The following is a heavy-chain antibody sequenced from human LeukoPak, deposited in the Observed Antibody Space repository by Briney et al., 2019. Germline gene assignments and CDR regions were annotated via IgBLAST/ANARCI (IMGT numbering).Heavy chain of an antibody. V-gene: IGHV1-18*01. CDR2: ISAYNGNT. CDR1: GYTFTSYG. Sequence: ASVKVSCKASGYTFTSYGISWVRQAPGQGLEWMGWISAYNGNTNYAQKLQGRVTMTTDTSTSTAYMELRSLRSDDTAVYYCARGRVGRLRFLEWSPHDAFDIWGQGTMITVSS. CDR3: ARGRVGRLRFLEWSPHDAFDI. D-gene: IGHD3-3*01. J-gene: IGHJ3*02.